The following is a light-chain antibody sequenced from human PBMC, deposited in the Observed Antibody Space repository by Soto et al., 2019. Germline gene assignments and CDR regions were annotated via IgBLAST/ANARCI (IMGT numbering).Light chain of an antibody. J-gene: IGLJ1*01. CDR3: TSYTTSTTYV. CDR1: SSDIGTYDY. V-gene: IGLV2-14*01. CDR2: DVS. Sequence: QSVLTQPASVSGSPGQSITISCTGTSSDIGTYDYISWFQQYPGKAPKLVIYDVSVRASGVSNRFSASKSGNTASLTISGLQAEDEADYYCTSYTTSTTYVFGTGTKVTV.